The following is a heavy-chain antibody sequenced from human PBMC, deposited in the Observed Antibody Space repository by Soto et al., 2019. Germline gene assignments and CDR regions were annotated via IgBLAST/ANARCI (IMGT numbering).Heavy chain of an antibody. D-gene: IGHD5-12*01. CDR1: GFTFSSYA. J-gene: IGHJ4*02. V-gene: IGHV3-30-3*01. Sequence: GGSLRLSCAASGFTFSSYAMHWVRQAPGKGLEWVAVISYDGSNKYYADSVKGRFTISRDNSKNTLYLQMNSLRAEDTAVYYCARGAGMATINGYWGQGTLVTVSS. CDR2: ISYDGSNK. CDR3: ARGAGMATINGY.